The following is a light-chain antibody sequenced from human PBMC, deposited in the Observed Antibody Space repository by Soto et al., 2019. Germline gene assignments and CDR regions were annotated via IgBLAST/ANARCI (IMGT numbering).Light chain of an antibody. CDR3: SSYAGSSNV. J-gene: IGLJ1*01. CDR2: EVN. V-gene: IGLV2-8*01. Sequence: QSALTQPPSASVSPGQSVTISCTGTSSDVGAYIYVSWYQQHPGKAPKLIIYEVNTRPSGVPDRFSGSKSGNTASLTGSGLQAEDEADYYCSSYAGSSNVFGTGTKVTVL. CDR1: SSDVGAYIY.